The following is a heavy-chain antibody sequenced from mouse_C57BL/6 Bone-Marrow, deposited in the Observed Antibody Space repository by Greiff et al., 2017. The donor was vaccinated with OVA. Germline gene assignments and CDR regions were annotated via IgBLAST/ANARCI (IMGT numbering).Heavy chain of an antibody. Sequence: QVQLQQPGAELVKPGASVKMSRKASGYTFTSYWITWVKQRPGQGLEWIGDIYPGSGSTNYNEKFKSKATLTVDTSSSTAYMQLSSLTSEDSAVYYCARKGDDGYPAWFAYWGQGTLVTVSA. J-gene: IGHJ3*01. CDR1: GYTFTSYW. D-gene: IGHD2-3*01. CDR2: IYPGSGST. CDR3: ARKGDDGYPAWFAY. V-gene: IGHV1-55*01.